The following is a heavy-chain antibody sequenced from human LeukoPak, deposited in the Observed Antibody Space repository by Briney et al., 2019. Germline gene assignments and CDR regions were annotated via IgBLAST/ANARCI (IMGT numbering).Heavy chain of an antibody. D-gene: IGHD3-22*01. J-gene: IGHJ4*02. CDR3: ARDPGLDYYDSSGYRDRVDY. Sequence: ASVKVSCKASGYTFTGYYMHWVRQAPGQGLEWMGWINPNSGGTNYAQKFQGRGTMTRDTSISTAYMELSRLRSDDTAVYYCARDPGLDYYDSSGYRDRVDYWGQGTLVTVSS. V-gene: IGHV1-2*02. CDR2: INPNSGGT. CDR1: GYTFTGYY.